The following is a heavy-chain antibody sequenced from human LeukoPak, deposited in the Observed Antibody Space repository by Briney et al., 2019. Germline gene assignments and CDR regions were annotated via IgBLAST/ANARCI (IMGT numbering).Heavy chain of an antibody. V-gene: IGHV4-31*03. CDR3: ASSRSTSLGGAVYYYAMDV. CDR1: GGSINNGGYY. D-gene: IGHD3-3*01. J-gene: IGHJ6*02. Sequence: SQTLSLTCTVSGGSINNGGYYWSWIRQHPGKGLEWIGYIYYSGSSYYNPSLKSRVTISVDTSKNHFSLKLSSVTAADTAVYYCASSRSTSLGGAVYYYAMDVWGQGTTVTVSS. CDR2: IYYSGSS.